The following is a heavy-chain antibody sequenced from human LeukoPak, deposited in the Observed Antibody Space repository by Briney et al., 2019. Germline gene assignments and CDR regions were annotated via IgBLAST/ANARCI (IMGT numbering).Heavy chain of an antibody. CDR2: ISSSGTTI. CDR3: ARRRGYCSGGSCPRYFDY. V-gene: IGHV3-11*04. J-gene: IGHJ4*02. CDR1: GFTFSDYY. Sequence: GGSLRLSCAASGFTFSDYYMSWIRQAPGKGLEWVSYISSSGTTIYYADSVKGRFTISRDNAKNSLYLQMNSLRAEDTAVYYCARRRGYCSGGSCPRYFDYWGQGTLVTVSS. D-gene: IGHD2-15*01.